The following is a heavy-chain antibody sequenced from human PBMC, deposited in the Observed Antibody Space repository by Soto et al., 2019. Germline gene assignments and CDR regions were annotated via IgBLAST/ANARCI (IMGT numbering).Heavy chain of an antibody. D-gene: IGHD4-17*01. CDR3: ARSVYGDYYYYGMDV. V-gene: IGHV1-8*01. Sequence: SGKVSCKASGYTFTSYDINWVRQATGQGLEWMGWMNPNSGNTGYAQKFQGRVTMTRNTSISTAYMELSSLRSEDTAVYYCARSVYGDYYYYGMDVWGQGTTVTVSS. CDR1: GYTFTSYD. CDR2: MNPNSGNT. J-gene: IGHJ6*02.